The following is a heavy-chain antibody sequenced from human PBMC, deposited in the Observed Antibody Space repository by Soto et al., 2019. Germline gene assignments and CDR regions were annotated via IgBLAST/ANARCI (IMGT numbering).Heavy chain of an antibody. D-gene: IGHD2-2*03. Sequence: SGPTLVNPTQTLTLTWTFSGFSLSTSGMCVSWIRQPPGKALEWLARIDWDDDKYYSTSLKTRLTISKDTSTNQGVLTMTNMDRVDTATYYCAGIGYCSSASCGYFDYWGQGTLVTVSS. V-gene: IGHV2-70*11. CDR3: AGIGYCSSASCGYFDY. CDR2: IDWDDDK. CDR1: GFSLSTSGMC. J-gene: IGHJ4*02.